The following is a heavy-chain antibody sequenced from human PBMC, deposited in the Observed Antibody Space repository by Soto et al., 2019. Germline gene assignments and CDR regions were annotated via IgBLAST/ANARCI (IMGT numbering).Heavy chain of an antibody. D-gene: IGHD3-10*02. Sequence: PGKGLEWIGSIYYSGSTYYNPSLKNRVAISVDTSKNQFSLKLSSVTAADTAVYFFFCQAEDGIRDVRSVSAFLLNRSSDL. V-gene: IGHV4-38-2*01. J-gene: IGHJ2*01. CDR2: IYYSGST. CDR3: FCQAEDGIRDVRSVSAFLLNRSSDL.